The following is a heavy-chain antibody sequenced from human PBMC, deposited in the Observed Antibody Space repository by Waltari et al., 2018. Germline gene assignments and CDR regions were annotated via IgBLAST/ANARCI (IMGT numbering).Heavy chain of an antibody. Sequence: VQLVNSGGGVVRPGGSLRLACSASGFVFSNFTMHWVRQAPGRRLKYGATIRKGGDGAFYADSGKGRLTISRDNSQNMVFLQMSSLRVEDTAVYFCGSTSYSIDMPGTYRWGQGTRVTVSS. CDR1: GFVFSNFT. J-gene: IGHJ1*01. D-gene: IGHD2-8*01. V-gene: IGHV3-64D*06. CDR3: GSTSYSIDMPGTYR. CDR2: IRKGGDGA.